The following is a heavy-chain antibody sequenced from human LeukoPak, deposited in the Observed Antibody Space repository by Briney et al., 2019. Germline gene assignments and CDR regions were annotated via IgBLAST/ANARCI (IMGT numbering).Heavy chain of an antibody. D-gene: IGHD6-6*01. CDR3: ARGGAARPYYYYYMDV. V-gene: IGHV3-7*01. CDR2: IKQDGSEK. J-gene: IGHJ6*03. Sequence: GGSLRLSCAASGFTFSSYWMSWVRQAPGKGLEWVANIKQDGSEKYYVDSVKGRFTISRDNAKNSLYLQMNSLRAEDTAVYYCARGGAARPYYYYYMDVWGKGTTVTVSS. CDR1: GFTFSSYW.